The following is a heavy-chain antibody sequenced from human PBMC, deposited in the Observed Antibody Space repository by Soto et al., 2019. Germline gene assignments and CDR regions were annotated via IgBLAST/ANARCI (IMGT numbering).Heavy chain of an antibody. CDR3: TTDRGYLTFDY. Sequence: PGGSLRLSCAASGFTFSNSWMNWVRQAPGKGLEWVANIKEDGTAKYYLDSVKGRFTVSRDNAKNSLYLQMNSLRAEDTAMYYCTTDRGYLTFDYWGQGTLVTVPQ. CDR1: GFTFSNSW. V-gene: IGHV3-7*01. J-gene: IGHJ4*02. D-gene: IGHD3-22*01. CDR2: IKEDGTAK.